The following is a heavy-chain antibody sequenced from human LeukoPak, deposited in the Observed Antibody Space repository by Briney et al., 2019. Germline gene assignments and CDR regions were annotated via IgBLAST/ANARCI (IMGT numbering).Heavy chain of an antibody. CDR2: ISSDGSNQ. J-gene: IGHJ4*02. Sequence: GGSLRLSCAASGFTFSGYAMHWVRQAPGKGLEWVAAISSDGSNQYYAESVRGRFTISRDNSKNKLYLQMNSLRAEDTAVYYCARETPEYDWGQGTLVTVSS. CDR3: ARETPEYD. V-gene: IGHV3-30-3*01. D-gene: IGHD6-6*01. CDR1: GFTFSGYA.